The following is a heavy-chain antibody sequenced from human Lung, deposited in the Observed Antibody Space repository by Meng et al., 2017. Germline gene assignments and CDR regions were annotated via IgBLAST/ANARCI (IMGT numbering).Heavy chain of an antibody. D-gene: IGHD1-1*01. CDR1: GFTFTDHW. J-gene: IGHJ1*01. CDR2: INRDGTKP. CDR3: TNDRLNH. Sequence: VQVVESGGGLVPPGGSLRLSCAASGFTFTDHWMHWVRQGPGKGLVWVSRINRDGTKPTYADPVKGRFTISRDNAKNTLYLQMNNLRAEDTAFYYCTNDRLNHWGQGALVTVSS. V-gene: IGHV3-74*01.